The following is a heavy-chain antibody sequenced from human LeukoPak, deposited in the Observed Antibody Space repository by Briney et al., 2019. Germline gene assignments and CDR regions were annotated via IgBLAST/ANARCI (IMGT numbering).Heavy chain of an antibody. Sequence: SETLSLTCSVSGRSISSYYWSWIPQPAGKGLEWIGRIYTSGSTNYNPSLQSRVTMSVDTAKNQFSLKLSSVTAADTAVYYCAREVTYYYDSSGYEDAFDIWGQGTMVTVSS. V-gene: IGHV4-4*07. CDR2: IYTSGST. CDR3: AREVTYYYDSSGYEDAFDI. CDR1: GRSISSYY. J-gene: IGHJ3*02. D-gene: IGHD3-22*01.